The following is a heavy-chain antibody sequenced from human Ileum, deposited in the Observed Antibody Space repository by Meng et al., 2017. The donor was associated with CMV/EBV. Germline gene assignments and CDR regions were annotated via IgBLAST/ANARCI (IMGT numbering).Heavy chain of an antibody. CDR2: IKGKDEGEAI. J-gene: IGHJ4*02. CDR3: TTGLTYYFDY. Sequence: CVASGLSFTYVWVNWVRQARGKGLEWVGRIKGKDEGEAIEFAAPVKGRFTISRDDSRNTHYLQMSGLKTEDTAVYYCTTGLTYYFDYWGQGTLVTVSS. CDR1: GLSFTYVW. V-gene: IGHV3-15*07. D-gene: IGHD2-21*01.